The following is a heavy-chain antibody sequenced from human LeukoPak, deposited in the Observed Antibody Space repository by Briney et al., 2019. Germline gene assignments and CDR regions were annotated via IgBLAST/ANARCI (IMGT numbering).Heavy chain of an antibody. CDR3: SRAQTEVGAKYYFDY. CDR2: IRSKGHSRTT. V-gene: IGHV3-49*04. D-gene: IGHD1-26*01. CDR1: GFTFGEYA. J-gene: IGHJ4*02. Sequence: PGRSLRLSCTASGFTFGEYALNWVRQAPGKGLEWGGFIRSKGHSRTTEYAASVEGRFTISRDDSKSIAYLQMNSLKTEDTAVYYCSRAQTEVGAKYYFDYWGQGTLVTVSS.